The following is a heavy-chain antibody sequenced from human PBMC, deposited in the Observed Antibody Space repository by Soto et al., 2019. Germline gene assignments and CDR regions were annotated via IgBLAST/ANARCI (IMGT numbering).Heavy chain of an antibody. Sequence: QVQLVESGGGVVQPGRSLRLSCAASGFTFSSYGMHWVRQAPGKGLEWVAAIWYDGSNKYYADSVKGRFTISRDNSKNTLYLQMNSRRGEETAVYYCARGSEDIVLVYDYYGMDVWGQGTTVTVSS. CDR1: GFTFSSYG. D-gene: IGHD2-2*01. J-gene: IGHJ6*02. CDR2: IWYDGSNK. V-gene: IGHV3-33*01. CDR3: ARGSEDIVLVYDYYGMDV.